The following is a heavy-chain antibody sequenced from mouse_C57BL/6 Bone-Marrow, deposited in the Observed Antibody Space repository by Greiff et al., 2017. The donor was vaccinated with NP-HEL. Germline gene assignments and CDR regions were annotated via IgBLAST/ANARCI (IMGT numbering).Heavy chain of an antibody. Sequence: QVQLQQPGAELVMPGASVKLSCKASGYTFTSYWMHWVKQRPGQGLEWIGELDPSDSYTNYNQKFKGKSTLTVDKSSSTAYMQLSSLTSEDSAVYYCAREGVITTIFDYWGQGTTLTVSS. CDR2: LDPSDSYT. J-gene: IGHJ2*01. D-gene: IGHD1-1*01. CDR3: AREGVITTIFDY. V-gene: IGHV1-69*01. CDR1: GYTFTSYW.